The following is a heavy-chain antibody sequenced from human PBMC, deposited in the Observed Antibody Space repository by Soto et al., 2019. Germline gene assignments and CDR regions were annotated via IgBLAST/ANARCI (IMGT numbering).Heavy chain of an antibody. CDR2: IVVGSGNT. CDR1: GFTFTSSA. J-gene: IGHJ5*02. V-gene: IGHV1-58*01. CDR3: AAGNYDFWSGYIYWFDP. D-gene: IGHD3-3*01. Sequence: ASVKVSCKASGFTFTSSAVQWVRQARGQRLEWIGWIVVGSGNTNYAQKFQERVTITRDMSTSTAYMELSSLRSEDTAVYYCAAGNYDFWSGYIYWFDPWGQGTLVTVSS.